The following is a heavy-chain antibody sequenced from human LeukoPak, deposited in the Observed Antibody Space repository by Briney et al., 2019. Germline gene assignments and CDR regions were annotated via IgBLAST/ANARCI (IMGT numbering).Heavy chain of an antibody. D-gene: IGHD5-24*01. V-gene: IGHV4-39*01. CDR2: IYYSGST. J-gene: IGHJ4*02. Sequence: SETLSLTCTVSGGSISSSSYYWGWIRQPPGKGLEWIANIYYSGSTYYNPSLKSRVTISVDTSNNQFSLKLSSVTAADTAVYYCARIYNSITGLDYWGQGTLVTVSS. CDR1: GGSISSSSYY. CDR3: ARIYNSITGLDY.